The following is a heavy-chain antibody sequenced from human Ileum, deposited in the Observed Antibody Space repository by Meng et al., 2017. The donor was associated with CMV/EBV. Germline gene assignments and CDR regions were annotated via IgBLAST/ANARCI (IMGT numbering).Heavy chain of an antibody. V-gene: IGHV3-7*01. CDR2: IRKDGGEI. CDR3: ARDMGWYRFDS. CDR1: GFTFSSYA. Sequence: GESLKISCAASGFTFSSYAMHWVRQAPGKGLEWVADIRKDGGEIYYVDSVKGRFTISRDNAKNSLYLQMNSLRAEDTALYYCARDMGWYRFDSWGQGTLVTVSS. J-gene: IGHJ4*02. D-gene: IGHD6-19*01.